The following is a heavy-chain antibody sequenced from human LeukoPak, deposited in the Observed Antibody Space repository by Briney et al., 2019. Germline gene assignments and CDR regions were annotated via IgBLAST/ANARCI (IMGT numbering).Heavy chain of an antibody. CDR3: GRNTRSTEYYYGSGSYYSYYFVY. CDR1: RFTFDDYG. D-gene: IGHD3-10*01. V-gene: IGHV3-20*04. Sequence: GGSLRLSCAASRFTFDDYGMSWLRQAPGKGLEWVSGINWNGGSTVYVDSVRGRFTISRDNAKNSLYLQMNSLRAEDTALYYCGRNTRSTEYYYGSGSYYSYYFVYWGQGTLVTVSS. J-gene: IGHJ4*02. CDR2: INWNGGST.